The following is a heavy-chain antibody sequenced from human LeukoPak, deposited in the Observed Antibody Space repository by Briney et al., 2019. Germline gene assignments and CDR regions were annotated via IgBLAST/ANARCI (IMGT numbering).Heavy chain of an antibody. V-gene: IGHV3-53*01. J-gene: IGHJ4*02. CDR3: VRWGSYPSLTDY. CDR1: GVTVSSPY. Sequence: PGGSLRLSCAASGVTVSSPYMSWVRQAPGKGLAWGSVIYTGGSTYYADSVKGRFTMSRDNSKNTVYLQMNYLRAEDTAVYYCVRWGSYPSLTDYWGQGTLVTVSS. CDR2: IYTGGST. D-gene: IGHD3-16*01.